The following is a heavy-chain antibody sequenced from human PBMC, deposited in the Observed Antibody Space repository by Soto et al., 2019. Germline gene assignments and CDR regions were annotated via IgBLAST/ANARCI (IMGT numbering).Heavy chain of an antibody. Sequence: GGSLRLSCAASGVTFSSYAMHWVRQAPGKGLEWVAVISYDGSNKYYADSVKGRFTISRDNSKNTLYLQMNSLRAEDTAVYYCARDMDSYSSSSWVDYYYYGMDVWGQGTTVTVSS. CDR3: ARDMDSYSSSSWVDYYYYGMDV. CDR2: ISYDGSNK. J-gene: IGHJ6*02. V-gene: IGHV3-30-3*01. D-gene: IGHD6-6*01. CDR1: GVTFSSYA.